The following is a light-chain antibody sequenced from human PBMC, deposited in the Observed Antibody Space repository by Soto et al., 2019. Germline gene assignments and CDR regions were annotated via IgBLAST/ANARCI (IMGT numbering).Light chain of an antibody. CDR1: SSDVGGFEY. CDR3: GSITRSSTSV. V-gene: IGLV2-14*01. CDR2: DVT. J-gene: IGLJ1*01. Sequence: QSALSQPASVSGSPGQSITISCTGTSSDVGGFEYVSWYQHQPGKAPKLIIYDVTKRPSGVSNRFSGSKFGNTASLTTSGIQAEDEGDYYCGSITRSSTSVFGTGTKVTVL.